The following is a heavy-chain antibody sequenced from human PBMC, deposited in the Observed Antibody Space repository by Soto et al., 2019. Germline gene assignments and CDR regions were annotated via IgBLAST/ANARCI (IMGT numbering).Heavy chain of an antibody. CDR2: IYYSGST. CDR1: GGSISSSSYY. J-gene: IGHJ2*01. D-gene: IGHD3-3*01. CDR3: ATANDFWSGYYTPDWYFDL. Sequence: QLQLQESGPGLVKPSETLSLTCTVSGGSISSSSYYWGWIRQPPGKGLEWIGSIYYSGSTYYNPSLKSRVTISVDTSKNQFSLKLSSVTAADTAVYYCATANDFWSGYYTPDWYFDLWGRGTLVTVSS. V-gene: IGHV4-39*01.